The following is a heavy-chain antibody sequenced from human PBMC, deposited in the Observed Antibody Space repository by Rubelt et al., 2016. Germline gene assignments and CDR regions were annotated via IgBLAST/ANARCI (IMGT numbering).Heavy chain of an antibody. D-gene: IGHD3-3*01. J-gene: IGHJ4*02. CDR1: GFTFSSYG. V-gene: IGHV3-30*02. Sequence: GGGVAQPGGSLRLSCAASGFTFSSYGMHWVRQAPGKGLEWVAFIRNDGSNEYYADSVKGRFTISRDNSKNTLYLQMNSLRVEDTAVYYCAKVTIFGDHFDYWGQGTLVTVSS. CDR2: IRNDGSNE. CDR3: AKVTIFGDHFDY.